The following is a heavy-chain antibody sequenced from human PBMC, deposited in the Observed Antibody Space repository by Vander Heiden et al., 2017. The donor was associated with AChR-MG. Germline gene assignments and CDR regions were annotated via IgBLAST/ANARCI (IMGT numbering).Heavy chain of an antibody. J-gene: IGHJ4*02. Sequence: QVHLVESGGGLVTPGGSLRLSCAASGFTFSDYYMTWIRQAPGKGLEWISYISGSDGTIYYSDSVKGRFTISRDNAKNSLYLQMNSLRAEDTAVYYCARSSIVGATGVFDYWGQGTLVTVSS. V-gene: IGHV3-11*01. CDR2: ISGSDGTI. CDR1: GFTFSDYY. CDR3: ARSSIVGATGVFDY. D-gene: IGHD1-26*01.